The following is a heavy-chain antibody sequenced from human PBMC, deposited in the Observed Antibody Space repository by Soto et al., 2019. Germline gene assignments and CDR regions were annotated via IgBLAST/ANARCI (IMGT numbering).Heavy chain of an antibody. CDR1: GLTFSDYY. Sequence: QVQLVESGGGLVKPGGSLRLSCAASGLTFSDYYMSWIRQAPGKGLEWLSHISSSGTIIYYADSVKGRFTISRDNAKNSLYLQMNSLRVEDTAVYYCARAPSVVVPFYGLDVWGQGTTVTVSS. CDR3: ARAPSVVVPFYGLDV. J-gene: IGHJ6*02. CDR2: ISSSGTII. D-gene: IGHD2-2*01. V-gene: IGHV3-11*01.